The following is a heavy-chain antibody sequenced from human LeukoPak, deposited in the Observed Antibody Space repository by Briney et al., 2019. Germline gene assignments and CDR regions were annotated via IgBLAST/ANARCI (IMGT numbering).Heavy chain of an antibody. CDR3: ASYYGSGTNSYYYYMDV. D-gene: IGHD3-10*01. Sequence: PSETLSLTCTVSGGSISGYYWNWIRQPPGKGLEWIGYIYYSGNTNYNPSLKSRVTISLDTFKSQFSLKLSSVTAADTAVYFCASYYGSGTNSYYYYMDVRGKGTTVTISS. CDR1: GGSISGYY. V-gene: IGHV4-59*01. CDR2: IYYSGNT. J-gene: IGHJ6*03.